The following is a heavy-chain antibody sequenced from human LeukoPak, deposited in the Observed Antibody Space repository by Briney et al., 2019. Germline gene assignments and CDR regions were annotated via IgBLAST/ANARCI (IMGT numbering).Heavy chain of an antibody. CDR2: MNPNSGNT. D-gene: IGHD6-13*01. V-gene: IGHV1-8*01. J-gene: IGHJ5*02. CDR3: AGVARYSSSWYWFDP. CDR1: GYTFTSYD. Sequence: ASVKVSCKASGYTFTSYDINWVRQATGQGLEWMGWMNPNSGNTGYAQKFQGRVTMTRNTSISTAYMELSSLRSEDTAVYYCAGVARYSSSWYWFDPWGQGTLVTVSS.